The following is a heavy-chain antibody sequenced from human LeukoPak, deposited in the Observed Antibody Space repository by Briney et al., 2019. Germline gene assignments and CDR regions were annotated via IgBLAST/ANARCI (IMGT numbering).Heavy chain of an antibody. CDR3: ARHFKHVRSGTQHWFNP. V-gene: IGHV4-4*09. D-gene: IGHD1-14*01. CDR2: IYSSGST. J-gene: IGHJ5*02. CDR1: GGSITSYY. Sequence: SETLSLTCTVSGGSITSYYWSWIRQPPGKGLEWIGFIYSSGSTNYNPSLRSRLTISVDTSRNHFSLKLSSVTAADTAVYYCARHFKHVRSGTQHWFNPWGQGTLVTVSS.